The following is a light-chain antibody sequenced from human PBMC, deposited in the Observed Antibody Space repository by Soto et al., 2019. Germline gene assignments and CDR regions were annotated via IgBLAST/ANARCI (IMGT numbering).Light chain of an antibody. CDR2: DVS. CDR1: SSDVGTYNN. Sequence: QSVLTQPRSVSGSLGQSVTISCTGTSSDVGTYNNVSWYQQHPGKAPKVMIYDVSERPSGVPDRFSGSKSGNTASLTISGLQAEDEADYYCCSYAGSPRYVLGTGTKVTVL. V-gene: IGLV2-11*01. J-gene: IGLJ1*01. CDR3: CSYAGSPRYV.